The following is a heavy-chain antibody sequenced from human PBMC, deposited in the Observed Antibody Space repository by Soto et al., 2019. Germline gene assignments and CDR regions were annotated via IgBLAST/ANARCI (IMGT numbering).Heavy chain of an antibody. J-gene: IGHJ4*02. V-gene: IGHV1-18*01. CDR1: GYTFTNYG. Sequence: QVQLVQSGAEVKKPGASVKVSCKASGYTFTNYGISWVRQAPGQGLEWMGWIIPYNGKTDYAQNLQGRVTMTTDTSTSTAYMELRSLRSDDTAVYYCARGDTVVVPAAMPGFSFDFWGQGTRVTVSS. CDR3: ARGDTVVVPAAMPGFSFDF. CDR2: IIPYNGKT. D-gene: IGHD2-2*01.